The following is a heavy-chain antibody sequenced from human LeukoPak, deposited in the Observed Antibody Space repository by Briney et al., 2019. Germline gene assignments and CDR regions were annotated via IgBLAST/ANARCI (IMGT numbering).Heavy chain of an antibody. Sequence: SETLSRTCTVSGGSISSGDYYWSWIRQPPGKGLEWIGYIYYSGSTYYNPSLKSRVTISVDTSKNQFSLKLSPVTAADTAVYYCARGGAARPAGFDYWGQGTLVTVSS. CDR2: IYYSGST. CDR3: ARGGAARPAGFDY. CDR1: GGSISSGDYY. V-gene: IGHV4-30-4*08. J-gene: IGHJ4*02. D-gene: IGHD6-6*01.